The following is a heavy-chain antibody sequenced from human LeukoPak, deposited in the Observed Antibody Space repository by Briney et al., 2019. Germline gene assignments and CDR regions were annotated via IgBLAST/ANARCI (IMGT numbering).Heavy chain of an antibody. V-gene: IGHV3-23*01. CDR1: GFTFSSYA. CDR3: AKDKGYCSSTSCFFNWFDP. J-gene: IGHJ5*02. D-gene: IGHD2-2*01. Sequence: GGSLRLSCAASGFTFSSYAMSWVRQAPGKGLEWVSAISGSGGSTYYADSVKGRFTISRDNSKNTLYLQMNSLRAEDTAVYYCAKDKGYCSSTSCFFNWFDPWGQGTLVTVSS. CDR2: ISGSGGST.